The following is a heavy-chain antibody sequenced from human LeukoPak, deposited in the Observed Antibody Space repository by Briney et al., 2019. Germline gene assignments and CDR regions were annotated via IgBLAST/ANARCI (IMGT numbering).Heavy chain of an antibody. D-gene: IGHD3-22*01. CDR3: ASNNDYYDSSGYSDSAFDI. CDR2: IYDSGST. V-gene: IGHV4-39*01. J-gene: IGHJ3*02. CDR1: GGSIRSSYYY. Sequence: SETLSLTCTVSGGSIRSSYYYWGWIRQPPGKGLEWIGSIYDSGSTYYNPSLKSRVTISVDTSKNQFSLKLNSVTAADTAVYYCASNNDYYDSSGYSDSAFDIWGQGTMVTVSS.